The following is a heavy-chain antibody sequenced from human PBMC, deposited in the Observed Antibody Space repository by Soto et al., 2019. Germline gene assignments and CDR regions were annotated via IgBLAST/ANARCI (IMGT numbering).Heavy chain of an antibody. Sequence: QITLKESGPTLVKPTQTLTLTCTFSGFSLSTSGVSVGWIRQPPGKALEWLALIYWDDDRRYSPSLKSRLTITKDTSKHQVVLTMANMDPVDTATYYCAPRRCTNGVCSDFDYWGQGPLVTVSS. V-gene: IGHV2-5*02. CDR1: GFSLSTSGVS. CDR2: IYWDDDR. D-gene: IGHD2-8*01. CDR3: APRRCTNGVCSDFDY. J-gene: IGHJ4*02.